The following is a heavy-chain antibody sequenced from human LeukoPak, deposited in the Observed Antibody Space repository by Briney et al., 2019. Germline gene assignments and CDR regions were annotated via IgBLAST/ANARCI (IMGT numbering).Heavy chain of an antibody. J-gene: IGHJ4*02. D-gene: IGHD3-9*01. V-gene: IGHV3-21*01. Sequence: PGGSLRLSCAASGFTFSSYSMNWVRQAPGKGLEWVSSISSSSSYIYYADSVKGRFTISRDNAKNSLYLQMSSLRAEDTAVYYCARVPTYYDILTGGYYGGPGDYWGQGTLVTVSS. CDR1: GFTFSSYS. CDR2: ISSSSSYI. CDR3: ARVPTYYDILTGGYYGGPGDY.